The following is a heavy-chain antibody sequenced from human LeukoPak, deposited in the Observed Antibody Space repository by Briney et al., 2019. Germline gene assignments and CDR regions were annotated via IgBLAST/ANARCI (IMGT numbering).Heavy chain of an antibody. CDR2: IWHSGIT. J-gene: IGHJ4*02. D-gene: IGHD3-22*01. V-gene: IGHV4-38-2*02. CDR1: GYSISSGYY. Sequence: SETLSLTCTVSGYSISSGYYWGWIRQPPGKGLEWIGNIWHSGITYYNPSLKSRVTISVDTSKNQLSLKLGSVTAADTAVYYCARVAYFDNSGYYYNFDYWSQGTLVTVSS. CDR3: ARVAYFDNSGYYYNFDY.